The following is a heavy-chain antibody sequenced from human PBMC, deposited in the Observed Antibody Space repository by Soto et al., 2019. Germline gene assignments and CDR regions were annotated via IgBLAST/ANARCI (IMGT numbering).Heavy chain of an antibody. CDR3: ARAYYDFWSGYCPWFDP. CDR1: GYTFTSYG. J-gene: IGHJ5*02. Sequence: QVQLVQSGAEVKKPGASVKVSCKASGYTFTSYGISWVRQAPGQGLEWMGWISAYNGNTNYAQKLQGRVTMTTDTSTSTAYMELRSLRSDDTAVYYCARAYYDFWSGYCPWFDPWGQGTLVTVSS. D-gene: IGHD3-3*01. CDR2: ISAYNGNT. V-gene: IGHV1-18*01.